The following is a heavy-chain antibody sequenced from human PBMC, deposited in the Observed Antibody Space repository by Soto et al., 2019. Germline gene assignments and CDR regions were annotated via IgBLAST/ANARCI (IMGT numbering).Heavy chain of an antibody. CDR3: AKGPWHPSIYRVSDR. D-gene: IGHD3-16*02. J-gene: IGHJ4*02. V-gene: IGHV3-23*01. Sequence: GGSLRLSCAASGFTFSNYAMSWVRQAPGKGLEWVSAIGGGGVPTYHADSVKGRFTISRDNSKNTLYLQMNSLRAEDTAVYYCAKGPWHPSIYRVSDRWGRGTLVTVSS. CDR2: IGGGGVPT. CDR1: GFTFSNYA.